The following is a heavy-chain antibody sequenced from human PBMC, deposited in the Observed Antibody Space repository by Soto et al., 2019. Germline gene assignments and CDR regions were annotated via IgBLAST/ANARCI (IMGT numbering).Heavy chain of an antibody. CDR1: GYTFTSYG. V-gene: IGHV1-18*01. Sequence: ASVKVSCKASGYTFTSYGISWVRPAPAQGREWMGWLSAYNGNTNYAQKLQGTVTMTTDTSTSTAYMDLRSLRSDDTAVYYCARWTGHGYIYGLLNWGQGTMVTAPS. CDR3: ARWTGHGYIYGLLN. CDR2: LSAYNGNT. J-gene: IGHJ4*02. D-gene: IGHD5-18*01.